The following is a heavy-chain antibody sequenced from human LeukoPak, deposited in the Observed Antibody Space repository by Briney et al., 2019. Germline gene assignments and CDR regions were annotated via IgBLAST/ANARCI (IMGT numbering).Heavy chain of an antibody. V-gene: IGHV3-48*04. CDR2: ISSSSSTI. Sequence: GGSLRLSCAASGFTFSGYSMNWVRQAPGKGLEWVSYISSSSSTIYYADSVKGRFTISRDNAKNSLYLQMNSLRAEDTAVYYCASFEVNWGQGTLVTVSS. J-gene: IGHJ4*02. D-gene: IGHD4-23*01. CDR3: ASFEVN. CDR1: GFTFSGYS.